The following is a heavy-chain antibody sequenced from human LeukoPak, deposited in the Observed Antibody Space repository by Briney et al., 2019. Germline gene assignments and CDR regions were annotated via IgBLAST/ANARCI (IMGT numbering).Heavy chain of an antibody. V-gene: IGHV3-48*04. D-gene: IGHD1-26*01. CDR1: GFTFSSYS. CDR3: ARDRGGSYSAIDY. J-gene: IGHJ4*02. Sequence: GGSLRLSCAASGFTFSSYSMNWVRQAPGKGLEWVSFISSSSSTIYYADSVKGRFTISRDNAKNPLYLQMNSLRAEDTAVYYCARDRGGSYSAIDYWGQGTLVTVSS. CDR2: ISSSSSTI.